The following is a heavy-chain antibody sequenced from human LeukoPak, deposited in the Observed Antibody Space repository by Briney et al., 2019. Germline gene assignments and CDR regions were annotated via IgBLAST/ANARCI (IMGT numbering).Heavy chain of an antibody. CDR3: ASSTQDDYGDNNWFDP. J-gene: IGHJ5*02. V-gene: IGHV4-59*01. CDR2: IYYSGST. Sequence: SETLSLTCTVSGGSISSYYWSWIRQPPGKGLEWIGYIYYSGSTNYNPSLKSRVTISVDTSKNQFSLKLSPVTAADTAVYYCASSTQDDYGDNNWFDPWGQGTLVTVSS. CDR1: GGSISSYY. D-gene: IGHD4-17*01.